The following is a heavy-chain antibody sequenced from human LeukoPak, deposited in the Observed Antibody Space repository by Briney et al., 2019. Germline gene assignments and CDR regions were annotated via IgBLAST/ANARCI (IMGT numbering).Heavy chain of an antibody. J-gene: IGHJ4*02. CDR3: ASLQLERREFDY. D-gene: IGHD1-1*01. Sequence: SETLSLTCTVSGGSISSYYWGWIRQPPGKGLEWIGSIYYSGSTYYNPSLKSRVTISVDTSKNQFSLKLSSVTAADTAVYYCASLQLERREFDYWGQGTLVTVSS. CDR2: IYYSGST. CDR1: GGSISSYY. V-gene: IGHV4-39*07.